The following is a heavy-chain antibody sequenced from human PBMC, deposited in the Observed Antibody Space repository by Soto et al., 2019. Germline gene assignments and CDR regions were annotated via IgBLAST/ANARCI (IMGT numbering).Heavy chain of an antibody. Sequence: QVQLVESGGGVVQPGRSLRLSCAASGFNFSNYAMQWVRQAPGKGLEWVAVISYDGRHKYYADSVKGRFTISRDNSKNTMYRQVSSLRAEDTAVYYCARVGGPPISRLREHFDYWGQGNLITVSS. J-gene: IGHJ4*02. V-gene: IGHV3-30*04. CDR3: ARVGGPPISRLREHFDY. CDR1: GFNFSNYA. D-gene: IGHD3-10*01. CDR2: ISYDGRHK.